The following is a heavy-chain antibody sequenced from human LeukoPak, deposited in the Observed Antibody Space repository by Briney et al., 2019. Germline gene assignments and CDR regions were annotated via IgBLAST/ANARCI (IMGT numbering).Heavy chain of an antibody. CDR1: GFNFSSCS. CDR3: AREDQLDY. V-gene: IGHV3-21*01. J-gene: IGHJ4*02. Sequence: KPGGSLRLSCAASGFNFSSCSMDWVRQAPGKGLEGVSSISSSSYIYYADSVKGRFTISRDNAKNSLYLQINSLRAEDTAVYYCAREDQLDYWGQGTLVTVSS. CDR2: ISSSSYI.